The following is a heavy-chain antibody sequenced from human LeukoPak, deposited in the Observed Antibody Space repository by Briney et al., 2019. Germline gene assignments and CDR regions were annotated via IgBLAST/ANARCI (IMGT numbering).Heavy chain of an antibody. CDR2: INHSGRT. J-gene: IGHJ6*03. D-gene: IGHD2-2*01. Sequence: LETLSPTCAVSGGSFSGYDWSRIRQPPGKGLESLREINHSGRTNYNPSLKRRVTISVDTSKNQFSLKLISVTAADTAVYYCARGRDWSSTSCYEHYYYYMDVWGKGTTVTVSS. V-gene: IGHV4-34*01. CDR3: ARGRDWSSTSCYEHYYYYMDV. CDR1: GGSFSGYD.